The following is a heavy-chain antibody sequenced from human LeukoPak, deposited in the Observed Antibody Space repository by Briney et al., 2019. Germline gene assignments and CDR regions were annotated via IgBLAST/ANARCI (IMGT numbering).Heavy chain of an antibody. CDR1: GYTFTGYY. CDR2: IIPIFGTA. J-gene: IGHJ4*02. Sequence: ASVKVSCKASGYTFTGYYMHWVRQAPGQGLEWMGGIIPIFGTANYAQKFQGRVTITTDESTSTAYMELSSLRSEDTAVYYCAAYYDSSGYYRKNDYWGQGTLVTVSS. CDR3: AAYYDSSGYYRKNDY. V-gene: IGHV1-69*05. D-gene: IGHD3-22*01.